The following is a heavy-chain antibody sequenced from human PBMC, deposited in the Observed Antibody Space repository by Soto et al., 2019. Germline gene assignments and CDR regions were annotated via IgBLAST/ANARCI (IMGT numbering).Heavy chain of an antibody. CDR1: GGSISSGDYY. CDR3: ARARYSSRFYYGMDV. Sequence: SETLSLTCTVSGGSISSGDYYWSWIRQPPGKGLEWIGYIYYSGSTYYNPSLKSRVTISVDTSKNQFSLELSSVTAADTAVYYCARARYSSRFYYGMDVWGQGTTVTVSS. J-gene: IGHJ6*02. D-gene: IGHD6-13*01. V-gene: IGHV4-30-4*01. CDR2: IYYSGST.